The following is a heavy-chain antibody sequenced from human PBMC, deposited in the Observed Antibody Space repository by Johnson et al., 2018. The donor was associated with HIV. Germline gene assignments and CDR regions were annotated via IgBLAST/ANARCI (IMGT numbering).Heavy chain of an antibody. J-gene: IGHJ3*02. V-gene: IGHV3-9*01. CDR2: ISWNSGSI. CDR1: GFTFDDFA. CDR3: AKDLLSSTLAPFDI. Sequence: VQLVESGGGVVQPGGSLRLSCAASGFTFDDFAMHWVRQVPGKGLEWVSGISWNSGSIGYADSVKGRFTISRDNAKNSLYLQMNRLRAEDTALYYCAKDLLSSTLAPFDIWGQGTMVTVSS. D-gene: IGHD6-13*01.